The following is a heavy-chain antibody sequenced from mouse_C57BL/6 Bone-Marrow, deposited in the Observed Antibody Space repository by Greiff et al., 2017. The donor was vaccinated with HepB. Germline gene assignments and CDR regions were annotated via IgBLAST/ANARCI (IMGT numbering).Heavy chain of an antibody. J-gene: IGHJ4*01. CDR3: ATYYYGSSYVYAMDY. CDR2: IDPSDSYT. V-gene: IGHV1-50*01. Sequence: QVQLQQPGAELVKPGASVKLSCKASGYTFTSYWMQWVKQRPGQGLEWIGEIDPSDSYTNYNQKFKGKATLTVDTSSSTAYMQPSSLTSEDSAVYYCATYYYGSSYVYAMDYWGQGTAVTVSS. D-gene: IGHD1-1*01. CDR1: GYTFTSYW.